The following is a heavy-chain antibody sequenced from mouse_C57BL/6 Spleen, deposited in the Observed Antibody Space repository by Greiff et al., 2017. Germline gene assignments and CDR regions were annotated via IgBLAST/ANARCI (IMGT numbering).Heavy chain of an antibody. D-gene: IGHD2-4*01. CDR2: INPNYGTT. CDR1: GYSFTDYN. Sequence: VQLQQSGPELVKPGASVKISCKASGYSFTDYNMNWVKQSNGKSLEWIGVINPNYGTTSSNQKFKGKATLTVDPSSSTAYMQLNSLTSEDSAVYYCAREGKIYYDYDDAMYYWGQGPSVTVSS. CDR3: AREGKIYYDYDDAMYY. V-gene: IGHV1-39*01. J-gene: IGHJ4*01.